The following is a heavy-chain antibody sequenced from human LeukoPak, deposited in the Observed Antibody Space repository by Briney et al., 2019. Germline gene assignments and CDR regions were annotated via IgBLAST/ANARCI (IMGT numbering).Heavy chain of an antibody. D-gene: IGHD3-10*01. CDR2: ISNDGTKN. V-gene: IGHV3-30*04. CDR3: AKATSVRGMVRGINPYYMDV. J-gene: IGHJ6*03. Sequence: PGGSLRLSCAASGSIFNNYAMHWVRQAPGKGLEWVAVISNDGTKNNYADSVKGRCIISRDTSKNTLYLQMSSLRAEDTAIYYCAKATSVRGMVRGINPYYMDVWGKGTTVTISS. CDR1: GSIFNNYA.